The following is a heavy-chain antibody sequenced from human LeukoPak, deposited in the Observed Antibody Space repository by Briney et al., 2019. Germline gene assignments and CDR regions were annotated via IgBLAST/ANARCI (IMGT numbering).Heavy chain of an antibody. CDR1: GFSFGSYW. CDR2: IKQEGSEK. CDR3: ARENRDGYNPYNWFDP. V-gene: IGHV3-7*01. Sequence: GGSLRLSCAASGFSFGSYWMSWVRQAPGKGLEWVANIKQEGSEKFYVDSVKGRFTISRDNAKNSLYLQMNSLRAGDTGIYYCARENRDGYNPYNWFDPWGQGTLVTVSS. D-gene: IGHD5-24*01. J-gene: IGHJ5*02.